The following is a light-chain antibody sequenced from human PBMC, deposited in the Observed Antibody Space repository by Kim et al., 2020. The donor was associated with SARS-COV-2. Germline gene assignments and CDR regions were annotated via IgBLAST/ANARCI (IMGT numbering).Light chain of an antibody. V-gene: IGKV3-20*01. CDR1: SNNY. Sequence: SNNYLAWFQRKPGQAPRLLISGASSRATGIPDRFSGSGSGTDFTLTISRLEPEDFAVYYCQQYGSSSPTFGGGTKVDIK. CDR3: QQYGSSSPT. J-gene: IGKJ4*01. CDR2: GAS.